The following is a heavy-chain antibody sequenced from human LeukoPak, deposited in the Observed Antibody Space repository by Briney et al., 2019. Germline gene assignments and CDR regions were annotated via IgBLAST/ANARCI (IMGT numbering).Heavy chain of an antibody. CDR1: GVSISSSSYY. J-gene: IGHJ4*02. CDR2: IYYSGST. CDR3: ARRRYYDWLIDY. Sequence: SETLSLTCTVSGVSISSSSYYWDWIRQPPGKGLKWIGSIYYSGSTYYNPSLKSRVTISVDTSKNQFSLKLSSVTAADTAVYYCARRRYYDWLIDYWGQGTLVTVSS. D-gene: IGHD3-22*01. V-gene: IGHV4-39*01.